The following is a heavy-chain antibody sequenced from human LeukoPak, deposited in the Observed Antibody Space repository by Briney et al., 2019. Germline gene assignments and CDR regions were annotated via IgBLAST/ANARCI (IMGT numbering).Heavy chain of an antibody. J-gene: IGHJ4*02. CDR2: IYYSGST. V-gene: IGHV4-39*07. D-gene: IGHD1-20*01. Sequence: SETLSLTCTVSGGSISSSTYYWGWIRQPPGKGLEWIGSIYYSGSTYYNPSLKSRVTISVDTSKNQFSLKLRSVTAADTAVYYCARGRGSRITGTFRSSAGNFDYWGQGTLVTVSS. CDR1: GGSISSSTYY. CDR3: ARGRGSRITGTFRSSAGNFDY.